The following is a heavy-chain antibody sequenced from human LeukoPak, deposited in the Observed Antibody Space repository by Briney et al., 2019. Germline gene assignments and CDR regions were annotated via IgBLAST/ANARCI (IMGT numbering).Heavy chain of an antibody. CDR1: GYTFTSYG. CDR3: ARDLRSVRRVGALPGY. Sequence: ASVKASCKASGYTFTSYGISWVRQAPGQGLEWMGWISAYNGNTNYAQKLQGRVTMTTDTSTSTAYMELRSLRSDDTAVYYCARDLRSVRRVGALPGYWGQGTLVTVSS. CDR2: ISAYNGNT. D-gene: IGHD1-26*01. V-gene: IGHV1-18*01. J-gene: IGHJ4*02.